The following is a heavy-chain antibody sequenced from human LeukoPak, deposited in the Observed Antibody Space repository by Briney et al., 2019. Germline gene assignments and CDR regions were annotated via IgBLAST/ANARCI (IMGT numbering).Heavy chain of an antibody. J-gene: IGHJ2*01. Sequence: GGSLRLSCAASGFTFSGSAMHWVRQASGKGLEWVGRIRSKANSYATAYAASVKGRSTISRDDSKNTAYLQMNSLKTEDTAVYYCTRLNPTYWYFDLWGRGTLVTVSS. CDR2: IRSKANSYAT. CDR3: TRLNPTYWYFDL. D-gene: IGHD1-14*01. V-gene: IGHV3-73*01. CDR1: GFTFSGSA.